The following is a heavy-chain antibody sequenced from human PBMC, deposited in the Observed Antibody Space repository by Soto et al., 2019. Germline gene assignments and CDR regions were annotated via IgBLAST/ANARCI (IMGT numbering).Heavy chain of an antibody. D-gene: IGHD1-26*01. V-gene: IGHV3-33*01. CDR1: GFTFSSYG. CDR2: IWYDGSNK. CDR3: ARDIDWYSNSSGFDN. J-gene: IGHJ4*02. Sequence: QVQLVESGGGVVQPGRSLRLSCAASGFTFSSYGMHWVRQAPGKGLEWVAVIWYDGSNKHYADPVKGRLTISRDNSKNTLSLQMNSLRAEDTAIYYCARDIDWYSNSSGFDNWGQGTLVTVSS.